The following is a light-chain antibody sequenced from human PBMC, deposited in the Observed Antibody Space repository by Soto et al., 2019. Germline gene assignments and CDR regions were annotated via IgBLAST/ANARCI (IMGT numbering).Light chain of an antibody. CDR2: DAS. CDR3: HQYGSSPQT. V-gene: IGKV3-20*01. CDR1: QSVRTY. Sequence: EIVLTQSPGTLSLSPGERATLSCRASQSVRTYLAWYQVKPGQAPRLLIYDASRRASGVPARFSGDGSGTDFTLTISRLEPEDFAVYYCHQYGSSPQTFGQGTKVDIK. J-gene: IGKJ1*01.